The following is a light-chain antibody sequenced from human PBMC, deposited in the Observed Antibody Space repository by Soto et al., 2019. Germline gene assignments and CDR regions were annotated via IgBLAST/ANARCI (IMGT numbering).Light chain of an antibody. CDR2: AAS. CDR1: HSISSY. J-gene: IGKJ3*01. CDR3: QQSYGTTIT. Sequence: DIQMIQSPSSLSASVGDSVTITCRASHSISSYLNWYQQKPGKAPKXMIYAASSLQSGVPSRFSAILYGTAGNLNLCSLQPEDGATYYCQQSYGTTITFGHGTKVDI. V-gene: IGKV1-39*01.